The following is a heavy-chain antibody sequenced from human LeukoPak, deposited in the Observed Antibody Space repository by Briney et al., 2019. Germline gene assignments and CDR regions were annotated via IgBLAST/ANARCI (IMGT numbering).Heavy chain of an antibody. CDR3: AKLAGGTFQSYFDN. D-gene: IGHD1-7*01. Sequence: GGSVRLSCAASGFTFSNYWMHWVRQAPGQGLVWVASIGGCGDTTYYADSLKGRFALSRDNSKSTLYLQRNRLRAEDTTVQYCAKLAGGTFQSYFDNWGQKTLLTVSS. V-gene: IGHV3-23*01. J-gene: IGHJ4*02. CDR1: GFTFSNYW. CDR2: IGGCGDTT.